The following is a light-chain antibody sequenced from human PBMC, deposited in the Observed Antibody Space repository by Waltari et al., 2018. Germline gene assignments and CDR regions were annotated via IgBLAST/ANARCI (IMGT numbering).Light chain of an antibody. CDR3: KSYDNGLSGYV. V-gene: IGLV1-40*01. CDR2: RNN. Sequence: QSVLTQPPSVSGAPGPRVTIPCTGSSSDLGAGTAVHWYQPLPGTAPKLLISRNNNRPSGVPDLFSASKPGTSASLAITGLQAEDEADYYCKSYDNGLSGYVFGTGTKVTVL. J-gene: IGLJ1*01. CDR1: SSDLGAGTA.